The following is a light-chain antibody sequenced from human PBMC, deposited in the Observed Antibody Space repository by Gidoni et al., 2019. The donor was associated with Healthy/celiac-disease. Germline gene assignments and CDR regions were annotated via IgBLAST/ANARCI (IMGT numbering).Light chain of an antibody. CDR1: QSFSSSN. CDR2: GAS. CDR3: HQYGSSPPIT. J-gene: IGKJ5*01. Sequence: DIVFPPSPGTLSLSPGERATLSSRASQSFSSSNLAWYQQKPGPAPRLLIYGASSRATGIPVRFSGSGSGTDFTLTISILEPEDVAVYYYHQYGSSPPITFGQGTRLEIK. V-gene: IGKV3-20*01.